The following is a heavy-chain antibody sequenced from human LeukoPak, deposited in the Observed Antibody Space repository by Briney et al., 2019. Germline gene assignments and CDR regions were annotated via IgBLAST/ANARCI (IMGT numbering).Heavy chain of an antibody. J-gene: IGHJ4*02. D-gene: IGHD6-19*01. V-gene: IGHV3-74*03. CDR3: ARDQGGSGPTTYDY. CDR1: GFTFSRSW. CDR2: INTDGSDT. Sequence: GGSLRLSCAASGFTFSRSWMHWVRQAPGKGLVWVSRINTDGSDTMYADSVKGRFTISRDNAKNTLYLQMNSLKAEDTAVYYCARDQGGSGPTTYDYWGQGNLVTVSS.